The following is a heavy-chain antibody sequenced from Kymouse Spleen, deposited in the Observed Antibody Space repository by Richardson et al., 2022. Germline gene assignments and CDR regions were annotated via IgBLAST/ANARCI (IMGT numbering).Heavy chain of an antibody. D-gene: IGHD3-10*01. Sequence: EVQLVESGGGLVQPGRSLRLSCAASGFTFDDYAMHWVRQAPGKGLEWVSGISWNSGSIGYADSVKGRFTISRDNAKNSLYLQMNSLRAEDTALYYCAKDIRLNTMVRGVSNYYYYYGMDVWGQGTTVTVSS. CDR3: AKDIRLNTMVRGVSNYYYYYGMDV. V-gene: IGHV3-9*01. J-gene: IGHJ6*02. CDR1: GFTFDDYA. CDR2: ISWNSGSI.